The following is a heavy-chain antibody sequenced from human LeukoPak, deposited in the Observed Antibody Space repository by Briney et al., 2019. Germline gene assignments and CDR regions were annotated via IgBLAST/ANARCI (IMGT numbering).Heavy chain of an antibody. J-gene: IGHJ6*03. CDR3: TRLIMSSIYYYYMDV. CDR1: GGSISSYY. D-gene: IGHD3-10*01. Sequence: SETLSLTCTVSGGSISSYYWSWIRQPPGKGLEWIGYIYNSGSTNYNPPLKSRVTISVDTSKNQFSLKLSSVTAADTAVYYCTRLIMSSIYYYYMDVWGKGTTVTVSS. V-gene: IGHV4-59*01. CDR2: IYNSGST.